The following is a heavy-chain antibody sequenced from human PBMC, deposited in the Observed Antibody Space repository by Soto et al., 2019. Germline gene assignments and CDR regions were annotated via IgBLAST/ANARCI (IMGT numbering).Heavy chain of an antibody. Sequence: GGSLRLSCAASGFTFSSYAMSWVRQAPGKGLEWVSAISGSGGSTYYADSVKGRFTISRDNSKNTLYLQMNSLRAEDTAVYYCAKTPRYYYDSSGYFGYWGQGTLVTVSS. CDR1: GFTFSSYA. V-gene: IGHV3-23*01. J-gene: IGHJ4*02. CDR2: ISGSGGST. D-gene: IGHD3-22*01. CDR3: AKTPRYYYDSSGYFGY.